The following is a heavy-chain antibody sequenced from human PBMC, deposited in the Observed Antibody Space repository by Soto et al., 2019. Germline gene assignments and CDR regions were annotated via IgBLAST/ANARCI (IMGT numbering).Heavy chain of an antibody. CDR1: GFTFGDYA. CDR2: IGSVGGDT. D-gene: IGHD1-20*01. CDR3: VKDRMAYNSVWDPFDI. V-gene: IGHV3-23*01. J-gene: IGHJ3*02. Sequence: PGGSLRLSCTSSGFTFGDYAMSWFRQAAGKGLEWVSTIGSVGGDTYYADSVKGRFTISRDDSKNTLLLQMNSLRAEDTAVYYCVKDRMAYNSVWDPFDIWGQGTMVTVSS.